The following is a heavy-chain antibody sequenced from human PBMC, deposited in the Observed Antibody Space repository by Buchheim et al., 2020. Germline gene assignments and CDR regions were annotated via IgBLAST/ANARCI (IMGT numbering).Heavy chain of an antibody. V-gene: IGHV3-23*01. CDR3: AKGIEYSSSTPFDY. Sequence: EVQLLESGGGLVQPGGSLRLSCAASGFTFSNYAMSWVRQAPGKGLEWVSTISGGGGSIHYADTVKGRFTISRDNSKNTLYLQMNSLRVEDTAVYYSAKGIEYSSSTPFDYWGQGTL. CDR2: ISGGGGSI. J-gene: IGHJ4*02. CDR1: GFTFSNYA. D-gene: IGHD6-6*01.